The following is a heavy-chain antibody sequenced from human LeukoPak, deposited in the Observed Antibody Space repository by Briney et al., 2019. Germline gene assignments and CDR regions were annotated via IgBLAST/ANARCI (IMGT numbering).Heavy chain of an antibody. Sequence: SETLSLTCTVSGGSISSSSYYWGWIRQPPGKGLEWIGSIYYSGSTYYNPSLKSRVTISVDTSKNQFSLKLSSVTAADTAVYYCARQDGTVVPMGYWGQGTLVTVSS. D-gene: IGHD2-15*01. CDR1: GGSISSSSYY. J-gene: IGHJ4*02. CDR3: ARQDGTVVPMGY. CDR2: IYYSGST. V-gene: IGHV4-39*01.